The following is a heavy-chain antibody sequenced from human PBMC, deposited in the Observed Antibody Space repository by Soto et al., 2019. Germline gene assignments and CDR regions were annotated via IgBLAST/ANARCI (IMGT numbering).Heavy chain of an antibody. D-gene: IGHD3-9*01. Sequence: QVQLVESGGGVVQPRRSLRLSCAASGFTFSSYAMHWVRQAPDKGLEWVAVISYDGSNKYYADSVKGRFTISRDNSKNTLYLQMNSLRAEDTAVYYCARTEGDYDISTGPPLFGMDVWGQGTTVTVSS. J-gene: IGHJ6*02. CDR2: ISYDGSNK. CDR1: GFTFSSYA. V-gene: IGHV3-30-3*01. CDR3: ARTEGDYDISTGPPLFGMDV.